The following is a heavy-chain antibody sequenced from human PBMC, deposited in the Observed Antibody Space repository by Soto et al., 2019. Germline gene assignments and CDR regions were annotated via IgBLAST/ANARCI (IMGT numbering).Heavy chain of an antibody. J-gene: IGHJ4*02. V-gene: IGHV1-69*13. CDR3: ARVEYYDSSGYYYFDY. Sequence: SVRVSCKASGGTFSSYAISWVRQAPGQGLEWMGGIIPIFGTANYAQKFQGRVTITADESTSTAYMELSSLRSEDTAVYYCARVEYYDSSGYYYFDYWGQGTLVTVSS. D-gene: IGHD3-22*01. CDR2: IIPIFGTA. CDR1: GGTFSSYA.